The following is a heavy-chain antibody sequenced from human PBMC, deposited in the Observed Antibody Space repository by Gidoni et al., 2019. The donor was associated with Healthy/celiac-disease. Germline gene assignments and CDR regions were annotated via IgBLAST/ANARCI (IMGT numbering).Heavy chain of an antibody. D-gene: IGHD3-22*01. CDR3: ARVGDSSGYYFDY. CDR1: GFTFSSYS. V-gene: IGHV3-48*02. J-gene: IGHJ4*02. Sequence: EVQLVESGGGLVQPGGSLRLSCAATGFTFSSYSMNWVRQAPGKGQGWVSYISSSSNTIYYADSVKGRFTISRDNDKNSLYLQMNSLRDEDTAVYYCARVGDSSGYYFDYWGQGTLVTVSS. CDR2: ISSSSNTI.